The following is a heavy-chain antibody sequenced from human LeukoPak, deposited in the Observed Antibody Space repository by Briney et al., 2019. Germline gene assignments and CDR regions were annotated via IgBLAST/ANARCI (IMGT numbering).Heavy chain of an antibody. CDR2: IYYSGST. CDR3: ARDRSYGLYYFDY. Sequence: SETLSLTCTVSGGSISSYYWSWIRQPPGKGLEWIGYIYYSGSTNYNPSLKSRVTISVDTSKSQFSLKLSSVTAADTAVYYCARDRSYGLYYFDYWGQGTLVTVSS. CDR1: GGSISSYY. J-gene: IGHJ4*02. D-gene: IGHD5-18*01. V-gene: IGHV4-59*01.